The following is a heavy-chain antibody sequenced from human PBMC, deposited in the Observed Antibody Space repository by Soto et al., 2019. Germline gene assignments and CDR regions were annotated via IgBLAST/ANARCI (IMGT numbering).Heavy chain of an antibody. J-gene: IGHJ4*02. CDR2: IRFDGSNT. V-gene: IGHV3-33*01. CDR1: AVTFTGFG. CDR3: ARDGVVPTPYFGYFDY. Sequence: GGSLRLSCAASAVTFTGFGMHWVRQAPGKGLEWVAVIRFDGSNTYYADSVKGRFTISRDNPKNMLYLQMNSLRAEDTAIYYCARDGVVPTPYFGYFDYCGLGTLVTVSS. D-gene: IGHD3-3*01.